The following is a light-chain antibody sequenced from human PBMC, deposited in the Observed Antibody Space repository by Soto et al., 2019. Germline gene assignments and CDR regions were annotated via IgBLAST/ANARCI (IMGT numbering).Light chain of an antibody. CDR2: AAS. CDR1: QTIHNF. CDR3: QESFSPLYT. Sequence: DIQLTQSPSSLSASVGDRVTITCRASQTIHNFLNWYQQTPGKAPKLLIYAASNLRGGVPSRFSGGGSGTDFTITINSLQPEDFATYYCQESFSPLYTFGRGTMLDI. V-gene: IGKV1-39*01. J-gene: IGKJ2*01.